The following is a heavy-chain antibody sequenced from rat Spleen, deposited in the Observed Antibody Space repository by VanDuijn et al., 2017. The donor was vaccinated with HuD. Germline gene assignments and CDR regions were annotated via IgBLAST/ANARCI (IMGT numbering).Heavy chain of an antibody. D-gene: IGHD1-12*01. Sequence: EVQLVESGGGLVQPGRSMKLSCAASGFTFRNYDMAWVRQAPTKGLEWVATISASGGSTYFRDSVKGRFTISRDVTKTTLYLQMNSLRSEDTATYYCAREADVPFHYFDYWGQGALVTVS. CDR3: AREADVPFHYFDY. J-gene: IGHJ3*01. CDR1: GFTFRNYD. V-gene: IGHV5-25*01. CDR2: ISASGGST.